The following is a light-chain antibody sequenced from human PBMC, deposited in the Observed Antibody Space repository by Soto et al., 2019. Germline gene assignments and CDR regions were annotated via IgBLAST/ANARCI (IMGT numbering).Light chain of an antibody. CDR1: SSDVGAYHF. Sequence: QSALTQPASVSGSPGQSITISCTGSSSDVGAYHFVSWYQHHPGKAPKLILYEVTARPSEVSSRFSGSKSGNTASLTISVLQADDDAKSYCSSYTSSNTPYVFGTGTKVTVL. V-gene: IGLV2-14*01. J-gene: IGLJ1*01. CDR2: EVT. CDR3: SSYTSSNTPYV.